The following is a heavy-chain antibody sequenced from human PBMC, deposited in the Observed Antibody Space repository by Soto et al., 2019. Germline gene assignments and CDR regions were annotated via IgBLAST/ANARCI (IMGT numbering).Heavy chain of an antibody. D-gene: IGHD2-8*02. Sequence: EVHLVESGGGLVQPGGSLRLSCAASGFTFSSYWMHWARQTPGLGPLWVFSISGDGSIITHADSVKGRFTVSRDNAKNPLYLQMRSLSVDHTVFSYCVREDCSGGLCERFDSGGQGTAVTVSS. CDR2: ISGDGSII. V-gene: IGHV3-74*01. CDR1: GFTFSSYW. J-gene: IGHJ4*02. CDR3: VREDCSGGLCERFDS.